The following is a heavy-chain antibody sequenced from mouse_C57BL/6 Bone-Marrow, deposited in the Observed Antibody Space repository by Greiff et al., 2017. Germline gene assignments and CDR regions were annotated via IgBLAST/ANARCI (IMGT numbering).Heavy chain of an antibody. J-gene: IGHJ3*01. CDR2: IWRGGRT. D-gene: IGHD1-1*01. CDR1: GFSLTSYG. Sequence: VMLVESGPGLVQPSQCLSITCTVSGFSLTSYGVHWVRQSPGKGLEWLGVIWRGGRTDYNAAFMSRLSITKDNSKSQVFLKMHSLQADDTAIYYCAKQGSSSWFAYWGQGTLVTVSA. CDR3: AKQGSSSWFAY. V-gene: IGHV2-5*01.